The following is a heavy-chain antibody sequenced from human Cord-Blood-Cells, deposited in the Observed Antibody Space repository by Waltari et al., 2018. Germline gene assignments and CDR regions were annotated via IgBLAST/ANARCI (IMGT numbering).Heavy chain of an antibody. J-gene: IGHJ6*03. V-gene: IGHV1-3*01. CDR3: ARDGWFGELYYYYYYMDV. CDR2: INAGNGNT. Sequence: QVQLVQSGAEVKKPGASAKVSCKASGYTFTSYAMHWVRQAPGQRLEWMGWINAGNGNTKYSQKFQGRVTITRDTSASTAYMELSSLRSEDTAVYYCARDGWFGELYYYYYYMDVWGKGTTVTVSS. D-gene: IGHD3-10*01. CDR1: GYTFTSYA.